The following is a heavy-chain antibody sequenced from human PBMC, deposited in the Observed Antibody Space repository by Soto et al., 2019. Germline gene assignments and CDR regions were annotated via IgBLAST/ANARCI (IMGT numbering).Heavy chain of an antibody. V-gene: IGHV1-69*02. D-gene: IGHD4-17*01. CDR3: ARGAFADYGGYELLDY. J-gene: IGHJ4*02. CDR1: GGTFSSYT. Sequence: QVQLVQSGAEVKKPGSSVKVSCKASGGTFSSYTISWVRQAPGQGLEWMGRIIPILGIANYAQKFQGRVTITADKSTSTAYMELSSLRSEDTAVYYCARGAFADYGGYELLDYWGQGTLVTVSS. CDR2: IIPILGIA.